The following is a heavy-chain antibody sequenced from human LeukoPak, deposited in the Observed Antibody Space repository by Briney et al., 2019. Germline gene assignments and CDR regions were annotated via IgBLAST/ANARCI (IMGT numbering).Heavy chain of an antibody. CDR1: GFTFSIYA. Sequence: GGSLRLSCAASGFTFSIYAMSWVRQAPGKGLEWVSAINGSGGSTYYADSVKGRFTISRDNSKNTLYLQMNSLRAEGTAVYYCAKWGCTGGSCYPFAYWGQGTLVTVSS. CDR3: AKWGCTGGSCYPFAY. J-gene: IGHJ4*02. V-gene: IGHV3-23*01. CDR2: INGSGGST. D-gene: IGHD2-15*01.